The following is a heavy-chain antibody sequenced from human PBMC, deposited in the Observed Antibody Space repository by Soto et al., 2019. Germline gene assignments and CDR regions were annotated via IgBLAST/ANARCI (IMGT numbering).Heavy chain of an antibody. Sequence: EVQLVESGGGLVQPGRSLRLSCAASGFTFDDYVMHWVRQAPGKGLEWVSGISWNSGSIGYADSVKGRFTISRDNAKNSLYLQMNSLRAEDTALYYCAKGAIVVVITTYFDYWGQGTLVTVSS. J-gene: IGHJ4*02. CDR1: GFTFDDYV. D-gene: IGHD3-22*01. CDR3: AKGAIVVVITTYFDY. CDR2: ISWNSGSI. V-gene: IGHV3-9*01.